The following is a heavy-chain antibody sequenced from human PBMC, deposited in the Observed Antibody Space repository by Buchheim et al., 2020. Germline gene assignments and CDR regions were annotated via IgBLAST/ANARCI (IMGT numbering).Heavy chain of an antibody. CDR2: ISSSGSTI. CDR1: GFTFSSYE. Sequence: EVQLVESGGGLVQPGGSLRLSCADSGFTFSSYEMKWVRQAPGKGLEWVSYISSSGSTIYYDDHVKGRFTISRDNARTPMYLQMNSLRAEDTAVYYCARVGAGFWSGYFNYWGQGTL. V-gene: IGHV3-48*03. J-gene: IGHJ4*02. CDR3: ARVGAGFWSGYFNY. D-gene: IGHD3-3*01.